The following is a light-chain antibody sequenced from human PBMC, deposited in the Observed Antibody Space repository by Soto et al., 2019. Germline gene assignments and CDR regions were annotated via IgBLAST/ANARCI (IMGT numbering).Light chain of an antibody. V-gene: IGKV1-6*01. CDR2: ASS. J-gene: IGKJ1*01. CDR3: LQDYGYPRT. Sequence: AIQMTQSPSSLSASVGDRVTITCRANQGIRNDLAWYQQRPGQAPKLLIYASSNLQSGVPSRFRGSGSGTDFTLTISSQQPEDSSTYYCLQDYGYPRTFGQGTKVEI. CDR1: QGIRND.